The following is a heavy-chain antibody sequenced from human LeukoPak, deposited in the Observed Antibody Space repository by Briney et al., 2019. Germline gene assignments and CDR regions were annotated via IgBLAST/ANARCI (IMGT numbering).Heavy chain of an antibody. CDR2: IYSGGST. J-gene: IGHJ6*03. CDR3: ASGRGSPPYYYYYMDG. CDR1: GFTVSSNY. V-gene: IGHV3-53*01. Sequence: GGSLRLSCAASGFTVSSNYMCWVRHAPREGLERVSVIYSGGSTYYAASVKGRFTISRDNSKNTLYLQMNRLRAEDTAVYYGASGRGSPPYYYYYMDGWGKGTTVTV. D-gene: IGHD3-16*01.